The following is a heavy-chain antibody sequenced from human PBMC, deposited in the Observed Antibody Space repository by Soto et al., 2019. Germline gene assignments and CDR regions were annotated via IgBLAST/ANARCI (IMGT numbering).Heavy chain of an antibody. V-gene: IGHV3-33*01. D-gene: IGHD1-7*01. CDR1: GFTFSSYG. J-gene: IGHJ6*03. CDR3: ARDGAGTAYYYYYMDV. CDR2: IWYDGSNK. Sequence: GGSLRLSCAASGFTFSSYGMHWVRQAPGKGLEWVAVIWYDGSNKYYADSVKGRFTISRDNSKNTLYLQMNSLRAEDTAVYYCARDGAGTAYYYYYMDVWGKGTTVTVSS.